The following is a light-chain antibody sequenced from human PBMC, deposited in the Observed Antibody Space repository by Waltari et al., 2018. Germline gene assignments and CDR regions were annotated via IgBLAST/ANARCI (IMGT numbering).Light chain of an antibody. Sequence: DIQMTQSPSSLSASVGDRVTITCRASQSISSFLNWYQQKPGKAPKLLIYGAYRLQSGVPSRVSAKGSGTEFTLTISSLQPEDIATYSCQQSHSMPWTFGQGTKVEIK. CDR1: QSISSF. V-gene: IGKV1-39*01. CDR2: GAY. J-gene: IGKJ1*01. CDR3: QQSHSMPWT.